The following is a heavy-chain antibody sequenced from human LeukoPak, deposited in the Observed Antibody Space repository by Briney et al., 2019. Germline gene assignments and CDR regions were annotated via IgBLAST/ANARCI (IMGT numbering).Heavy chain of an antibody. Sequence: GGSLRLSCAATGVSFSSFAMSWVRQGPARGLEWVSSIRSNGETFYADSVKGRFTLYSDSSTNTVYFQLNNLSVEDTAIYYCERASWVSNTDAVRWGQGTLVTVSS. CDR2: IRSNGET. CDR1: GVSFSSFA. D-gene: IGHD1/OR15-1a*01. CDR3: ERASWVSNTDAVR. J-gene: IGHJ4*02. V-gene: IGHV3-23*01.